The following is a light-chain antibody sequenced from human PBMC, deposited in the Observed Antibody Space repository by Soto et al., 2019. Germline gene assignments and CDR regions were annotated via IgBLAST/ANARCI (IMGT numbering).Light chain of an antibody. Sequence: DIQMTQSPSTLSASVGDRVTITCRASQSISSWLAWYQQKPGKAPKLLIYKASSLESGVPSRFNGSRSGTEFTLTISRLQPDDFATYYCQQYNSYAWTFGQGTKVEIK. J-gene: IGKJ1*01. CDR3: QQYNSYAWT. CDR1: QSISSW. V-gene: IGKV1-5*03. CDR2: KAS.